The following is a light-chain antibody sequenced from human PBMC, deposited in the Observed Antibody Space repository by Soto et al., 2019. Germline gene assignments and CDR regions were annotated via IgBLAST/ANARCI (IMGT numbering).Light chain of an antibody. CDR1: RSNIGSNA. Sequence: QSVLTQPPSASGTPGQRVTISCSGSRSNIGSNAVNWYQQVPGTAPKLLIYTNDQRPSGVPDRISGSKSGTSDSLAISGLQSEDEADYYCAAWDDSLNGPVFGGGTKVTVL. CDR3: AAWDDSLNGPV. J-gene: IGLJ3*02. V-gene: IGLV1-44*01. CDR2: TND.